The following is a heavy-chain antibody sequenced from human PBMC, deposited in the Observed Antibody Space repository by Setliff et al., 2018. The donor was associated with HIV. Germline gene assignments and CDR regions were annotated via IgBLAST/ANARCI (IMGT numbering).Heavy chain of an antibody. CDR3: ARSRTEERLFDY. Sequence: ASVKVSCKASGYTFTSYAMXXVRQAPGQRLEWMGWINAGNGNTKYSQKFQGRVTITRDTSASTAYMELSSLRSEDTAVYYCARSRTEERLFDYWGQGTLVTVSS. D-gene: IGHD1-1*01. V-gene: IGHV1-3*01. J-gene: IGHJ4*02. CDR2: INAGNGNT. CDR1: GYTFTSYA.